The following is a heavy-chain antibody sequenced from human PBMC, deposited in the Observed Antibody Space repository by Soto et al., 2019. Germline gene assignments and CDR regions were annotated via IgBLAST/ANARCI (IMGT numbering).Heavy chain of an antibody. CDR2: IWDDGNKK. J-gene: IGHJ5*02. CDR1: GFTFSDYG. CDR3: AKDRSVDTRDWFEP. Sequence: GGSLRLSCAASGFTFSDYGMHWVRQPPGKGLEWVASIWDDGNKKIYGDSVKGRFTASRDNSKDTLYLQMNSLRADDTAVYYCAKDRSVDTRDWFEPWGQGTRVTVSS. D-gene: IGHD5-18*01. V-gene: IGHV3-30*02.